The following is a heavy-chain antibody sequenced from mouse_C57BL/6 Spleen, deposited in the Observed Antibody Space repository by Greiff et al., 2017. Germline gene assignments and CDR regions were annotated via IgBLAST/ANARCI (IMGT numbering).Heavy chain of an antibody. CDR2: FHPYTDDT. CDR1: GYTFTTYP. D-gene: IGHD1-1*01. J-gene: IGHJ1*03. V-gene: IGHV1-47*01. CDR3: ARGYYGSSPYWYFDV. Sequence: VKLVESGAELVKPGASVKMSCKASGYTFTTYPIEWMKQNHGKSLEWIGNFHPYTDDTKYNEKFKGKATLTVEKSSSTFYVELSRLTSDDSAVYYCARGYYGSSPYWYFDVWGTGTTVTVSS.